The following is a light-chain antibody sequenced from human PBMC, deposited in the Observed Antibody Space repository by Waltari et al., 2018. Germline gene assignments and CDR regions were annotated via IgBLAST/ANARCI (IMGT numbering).Light chain of an antibody. CDR2: ANT. CDR1: SLRSYS. CDR3: NSRDSSGNHYV. Sequence: QGDSLRSYSASWYQQKPRQAPVVVIYANTNRPSGIPDRFSGSRSGNTASLTITGAQAEDEADYYCNSRDSSGNHYVFGTGTKVTVL. J-gene: IGLJ1*01. V-gene: IGLV3-19*01.